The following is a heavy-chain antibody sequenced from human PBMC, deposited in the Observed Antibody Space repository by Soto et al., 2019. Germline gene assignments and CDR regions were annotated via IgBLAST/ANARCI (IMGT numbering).Heavy chain of an antibody. CDR1: GYSFTSYW. CDR3: ARLVVVPAALLYVYGMDV. CDR2: IYPGDSDT. J-gene: IGHJ6*02. V-gene: IGHV5-51*01. D-gene: IGHD2-2*01. Sequence: PGESLKISCKGSGYSFTSYWIGWVRQMPGKGLEWMGIIYPGDSDTRYSPSFQGQVTISADKSISTAYLQWSSQKASDTAMYYCARLVVVPAALLYVYGMDVWGQGTTVTVSS.